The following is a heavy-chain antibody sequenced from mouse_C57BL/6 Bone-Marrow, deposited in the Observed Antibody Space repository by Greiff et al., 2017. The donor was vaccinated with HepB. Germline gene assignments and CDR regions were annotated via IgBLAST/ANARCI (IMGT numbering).Heavy chain of an antibody. CDR2: INRDGGST. CDR1: EYDFPSHD. D-gene: IGHD2-4*01. CDR3: DYDGGVAY. J-gene: IGHJ3*01. Sequence: EVQRVQSGGGLVQPGESLKLSCESNEYDFPSHDMSWVRKTPEKRLELVAAINRDGGSTYYPDTMERRFIISRDNTKKTMYVQMSSLRSEDTALYGSDYDGGVAYGGRGTLVTVSA. V-gene: IGHV5-2*01.